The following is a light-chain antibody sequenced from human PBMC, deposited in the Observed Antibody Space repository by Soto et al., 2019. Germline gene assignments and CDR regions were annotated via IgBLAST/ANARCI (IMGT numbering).Light chain of an antibody. Sequence: QSVLTQPPSASGTPGQRVTISCSGGSSNIGSNTVHWYQQFPGTAPKLLIYSNNQRPSGVPDRFFGSKSGTSASLAISGLQSEDEADYYCAAWDDSLDGSLFGGGTKLTVL. CDR1: SSNIGSNT. V-gene: IGLV1-44*01. CDR3: AAWDDSLDGSL. CDR2: SNN. J-gene: IGLJ2*01.